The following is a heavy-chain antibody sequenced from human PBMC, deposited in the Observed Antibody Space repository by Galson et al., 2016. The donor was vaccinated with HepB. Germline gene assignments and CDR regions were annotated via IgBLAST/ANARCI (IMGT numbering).Heavy chain of an antibody. J-gene: IGHJ4*02. V-gene: IGHV3-23*01. D-gene: IGHD3-22*01. CDR1: GFTFSNYA. CDR3: AKDYSGYYFDGTGYYNAFDY. CDR2: INIGGDST. Sequence: SLRLSCAASGFTFSNYAMSWVRQAPGKGLEWVSSINIGGDSTYYADSVKGRFTISRDNSKNTLYLQMNSLRAEDTAVYYCAKDYSGYYFDGTGYYNAFDYWGQGALVTVSS.